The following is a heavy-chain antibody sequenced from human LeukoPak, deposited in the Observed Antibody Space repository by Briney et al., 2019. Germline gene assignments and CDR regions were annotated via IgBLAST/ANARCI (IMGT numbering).Heavy chain of an antibody. J-gene: IGHJ4*02. V-gene: IGHV4-34*01. CDR3: ARGLYYYDSSGYRN. CDR2: INHSGST. D-gene: IGHD3-22*01. Sequence: SETLSLTCAVYGGSFSGYYWSWIRQSPGKGLEWIGEINHSGSTNYNPSLKSRVTISVDTSKNQFSLKLSSVTAADTAVYYCARGLYYYDSSGYRNWGQGTLVTVSS. CDR1: GGSFSGYY.